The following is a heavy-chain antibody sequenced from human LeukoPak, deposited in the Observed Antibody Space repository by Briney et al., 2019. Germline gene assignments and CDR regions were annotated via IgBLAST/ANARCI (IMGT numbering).Heavy chain of an antibody. CDR2: ISTSGTT. J-gene: IGHJ6*03. CDR3: ARGRETYYYYYYMDV. CDR1: GDSISSYY. Sequence: SETLSLTCTVSGDSISSYYWSWIRQPAGKGLEWIGRISTSGTTNYIPSLKSRVTMSVDTSKNQFSLKLSSVTAADTAVYFCARGRETYYYYYYMDVWGKGTTVTVSS. V-gene: IGHV4-4*07.